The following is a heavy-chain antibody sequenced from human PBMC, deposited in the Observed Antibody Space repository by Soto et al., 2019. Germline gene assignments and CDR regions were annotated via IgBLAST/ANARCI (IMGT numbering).Heavy chain of an antibody. CDR2: MYNTGFT. V-gene: IGHV4-61*01. J-gene: IGHJ6*02. CDR1: GGSVRSGNHF. CDR3: ARGGEPLGYYGLDV. Sequence: QVQLQESGPGLLKASETLSLTCSVSGGSVRSGNHFWNWIRQPPGRGLEWLGYMYNTGFTNYNPSLKSRVSMSVDTSKNQFSLKLTSLTAADTAVYYCARGGEPLGYYGLDVWGQGTTVTVSS. D-gene: IGHD3-10*01.